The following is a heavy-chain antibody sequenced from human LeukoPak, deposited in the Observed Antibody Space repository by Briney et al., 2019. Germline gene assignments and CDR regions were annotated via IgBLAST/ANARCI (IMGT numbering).Heavy chain of an antibody. Sequence: PSETLSLTCTVSGGSISSSSYYWGWIRQPPGKGLEWIGSIYYSGSTYYNPSLKSRVTISVDTSKNQFSLKLSSVTAADTAVYYCAREGDFGVVIIGRLYYFDYWGQGTLVTVSS. CDR2: IYYSGST. CDR3: AREGDFGVVIIGRLYYFDY. CDR1: GGSISSSSYY. J-gene: IGHJ4*02. V-gene: IGHV4-39*07. D-gene: IGHD3-3*01.